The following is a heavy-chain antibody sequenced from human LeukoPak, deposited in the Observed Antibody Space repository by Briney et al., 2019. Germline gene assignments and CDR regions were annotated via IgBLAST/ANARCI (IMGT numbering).Heavy chain of an antibody. CDR2: IIPIFGTA. CDR1: GGTFSSYA. J-gene: IGHJ4*02. Sequence: SVKVSCKASGGTFSSYAISWVRQAPGPGLEWMGGIIPIFGTANYAQKFQGRVTITADESTSTAYMELSSLRSEDAAVYCCARERSIAADFDYWGQGTLVTVSS. V-gene: IGHV1-69*13. CDR3: ARERSIAADFDY. D-gene: IGHD6-13*01.